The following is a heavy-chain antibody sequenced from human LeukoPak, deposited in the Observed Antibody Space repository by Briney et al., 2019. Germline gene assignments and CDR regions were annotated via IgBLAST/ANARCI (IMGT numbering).Heavy chain of an antibody. CDR2: IYYIGTT. D-gene: IGHD3-10*01. CDR1: GGSISSPNHD. CDR3: ARSLGANTWVGNWFDP. J-gene: IGHJ5*02. V-gene: IGHV4-39*01. Sequence: ETVSLTCSVSGGSISSPNHDWAWIRQPPGQGLEWIGSIYYIGTTYYNLSLKSRVTLSVDTSQNQFSLKLSSVTAADTAIYFCARSLGANTWVGNWFDPWGQGTLATVSP.